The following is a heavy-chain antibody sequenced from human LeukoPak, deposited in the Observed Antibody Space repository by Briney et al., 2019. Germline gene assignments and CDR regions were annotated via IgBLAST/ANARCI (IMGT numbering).Heavy chain of an antibody. CDR2: ISAYNGNT. V-gene: IGHV1-18*01. Sequence: ASVKVSCKASGYTFTSYGISWVRQAPGQGLEWMGWISAYNGNTNYAQKLQGRVTMTRDTSISTAYMELSRLRSDDTAVYYCARDLGEVIVVVPAAFDPWGQGTPVTVSS. CDR1: GYTFTSYG. CDR3: ARDLGEVIVVVPAAFDP. J-gene: IGHJ5*02. D-gene: IGHD2-2*01.